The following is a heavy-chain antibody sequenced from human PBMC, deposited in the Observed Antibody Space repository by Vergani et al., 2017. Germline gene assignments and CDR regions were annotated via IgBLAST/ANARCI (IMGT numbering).Heavy chain of an antibody. D-gene: IGHD2-21*02. CDR2: IYYSGST. CDR1: GGSISSYY. Sequence: QVQLQESGPGLVKPSETLSLTCTVSGGSISSYYWSWIRQPPGKGLEWIGYIYYSGSTNYNPSLKSRVTISVETSKNKFSLKLSSVTAADTAVYYCARNPYCGGDCYSDAFDIWGQGTMVTVSS. J-gene: IGHJ3*02. CDR3: ARNPYCGGDCYSDAFDI. V-gene: IGHV4-59*01.